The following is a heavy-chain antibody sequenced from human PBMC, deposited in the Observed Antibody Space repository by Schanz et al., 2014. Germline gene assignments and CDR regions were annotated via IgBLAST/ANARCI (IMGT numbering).Heavy chain of an antibody. CDR1: GYTFTTYG. V-gene: IGHV1-18*01. D-gene: IGHD2-2*01. J-gene: IGHJ4*02. Sequence: QVQLVQSGAEVKKPGASVKVSCKASGYTFTTYGISWVRQAPGQGLEWMGWISAYNGHTNYAQKFQGRVTMTTDTSTSTAYMELRSLRSDDTAVYYCARGGLYCSSTSCQFDYWGQGTLVTVSS. CDR2: ISAYNGHT. CDR3: ARGGLYCSSTSCQFDY.